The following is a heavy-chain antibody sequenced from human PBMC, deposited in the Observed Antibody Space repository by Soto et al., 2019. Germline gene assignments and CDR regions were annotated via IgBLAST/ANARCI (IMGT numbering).Heavy chain of an antibody. D-gene: IGHD2-15*01. Sequence: PGGSLRLSCAASGCTFSDYYMSWIRQAPGKGLEWVSYIGSNGSTIYYADSVKGRFTVSRDNAKRSLYLQMTSLRDDDTAVYYCAGGSLPPSYVAANWIDPWGLGTLVTVSS. V-gene: IGHV3-11*04. CDR1: GCTFSDYY. CDR2: IGSNGSTI. CDR3: AGGSLPPSYVAANWIDP. J-gene: IGHJ5*02.